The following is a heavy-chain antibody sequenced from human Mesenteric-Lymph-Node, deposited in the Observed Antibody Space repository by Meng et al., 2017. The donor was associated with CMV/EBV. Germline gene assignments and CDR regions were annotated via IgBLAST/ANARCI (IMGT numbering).Heavy chain of an antibody. J-gene: IGHJ4*02. D-gene: IGHD4-17*01. CDR2: IYYSGSV. Sequence: CTVSCDSIRRGGFYWSWIRQRPGKGLEWIGYIYYSGSVYRNPSLMSRVSISVDTSKNQFSLNLSSVTAADTATYFCARTTGKDYFDYWGQGTLVTVSS. V-gene: IGHV4-31*03. CDR3: ARTTGKDYFDY. CDR1: CDSIRRGGFY.